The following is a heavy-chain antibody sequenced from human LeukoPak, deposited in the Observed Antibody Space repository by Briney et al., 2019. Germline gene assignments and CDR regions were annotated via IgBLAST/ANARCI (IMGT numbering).Heavy chain of an antibody. Sequence: PSETLSLTCTVSGGSISSSSYYWGWIRQPPGKGLEWIESIYYSGSTYYNPSLKSRVPISVDTSKNQFSLKLSSVTAADTAVYYCARQRGYYDSSGTIFDYWGQGTLVTVSS. D-gene: IGHD3-22*01. V-gene: IGHV4-39*01. CDR1: GGSISSSSYY. J-gene: IGHJ4*02. CDR3: ARQRGYYDSSGTIFDY. CDR2: IYYSGST.